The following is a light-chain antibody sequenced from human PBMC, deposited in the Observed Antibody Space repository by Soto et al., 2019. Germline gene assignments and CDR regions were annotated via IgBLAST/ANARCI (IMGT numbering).Light chain of an antibody. Sequence: QSALTQPASVSGSPGQSITISCTGTSSDVGGYNYVSWYQQHPGKAPKLMIYDVSNRPSGVSDRFSGSKSGNTASLTISGLQAEDEADDYCISYTRSSTHVVFGAGTKLTVL. CDR3: ISYTRSSTHVV. J-gene: IGLJ2*01. CDR2: DVS. CDR1: SSDVGGYNY. V-gene: IGLV2-14*01.